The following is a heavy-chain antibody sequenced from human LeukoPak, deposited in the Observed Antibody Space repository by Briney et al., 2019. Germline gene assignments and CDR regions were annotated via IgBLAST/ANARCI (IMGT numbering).Heavy chain of an antibody. V-gene: IGHV1-18*01. Sequence: GASDNVSRKSSGYTFSNYGNSWVRQAPGQGLEWMLWISAYNGNTKSAQKVQGRVTMTTDTSTSTAYMELRSLRSDDTAVYYCATVGEQHLNYYFDYWGQGTLATVSS. CDR3: ATVGEQHLNYYFDY. D-gene: IGHD6-13*01. J-gene: IGHJ4*02. CDR1: GYTFSNYG. CDR2: ISAYNGNT.